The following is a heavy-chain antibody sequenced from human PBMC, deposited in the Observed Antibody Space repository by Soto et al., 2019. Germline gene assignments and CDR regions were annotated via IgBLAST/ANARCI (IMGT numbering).Heavy chain of an antibody. J-gene: IGHJ4*02. CDR2: ISSNGGST. D-gene: IGHD2-15*01. CDR1: GFTFSSYA. CDR3: AIAQNRGSCYDY. V-gene: IGHV3-64*01. Sequence: EVQLVESGGGLVQPGWPLRLSCAASGFTFSSYAMQWVRQAPGKGLEYVSAISSNGGSTYYANSVKGRFTISRDNSKNTLYLQMGSLRAEDMAVYYCAIAQNRGSCYDYWGQGTLVTVFS.